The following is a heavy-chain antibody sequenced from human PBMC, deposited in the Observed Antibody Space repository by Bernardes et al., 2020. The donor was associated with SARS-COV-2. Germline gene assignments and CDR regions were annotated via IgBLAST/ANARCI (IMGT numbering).Heavy chain of an antibody. D-gene: IGHD4-17*01. CDR2: ITTRSNYI. V-gene: IGHV3-21*01. Sequence: GGSLRLSCVASGFTFSDYAMNWVRQAPGKGLQWVSSITTRSNYIQYTDSVEGRFTISRDNAKNSLYLEMTSLRAEDTAIYYCARILRDNGFGSGYYDLWGRGTLVTVSS. CDR1: GFTFSDYA. CDR3: ARILRDNGFGSGYYDL. J-gene: IGHJ2*01.